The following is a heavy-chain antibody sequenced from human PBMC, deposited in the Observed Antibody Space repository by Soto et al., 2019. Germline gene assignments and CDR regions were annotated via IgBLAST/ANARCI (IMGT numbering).Heavy chain of an antibody. Sequence: SVKVSCKASGGTFSSYAISWVRQAPGQGLEWMGGIIPIFGTANYAQKFQGRVTITADESTSTAYMELSSLRSEDTAVYYCARDRDYGGNSWFDPWGQGTLVTVSS. CDR3: ARDRDYGGNSWFDP. J-gene: IGHJ5*02. CDR1: GGTFSSYA. V-gene: IGHV1-69*13. CDR2: IIPIFGTA. D-gene: IGHD4-17*01.